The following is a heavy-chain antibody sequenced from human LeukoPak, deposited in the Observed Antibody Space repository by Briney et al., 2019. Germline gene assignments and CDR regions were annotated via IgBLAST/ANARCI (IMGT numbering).Heavy chain of an antibody. Sequence: GGSLRLSCAASGFTFSDYYMSWVRQARGKGLEWVSYISSSGSTIYYADSVKGRFTISRDNAKNSLYLQMNSLRAEDTAVYYCARGPPVLPWYYYGMDVWGQGTTVTVSS. CDR2: ISSSGSTI. V-gene: IGHV3-11*04. CDR1: GFTFSDYY. J-gene: IGHJ6*02. CDR3: ARGPPVLPWYYYGMDV.